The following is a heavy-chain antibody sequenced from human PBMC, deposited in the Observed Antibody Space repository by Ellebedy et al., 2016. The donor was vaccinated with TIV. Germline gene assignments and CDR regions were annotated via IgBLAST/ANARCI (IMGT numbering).Heavy chain of an antibody. CDR3: GRDPSGSYDSLDL. V-gene: IGHV3-23*01. Sequence: PGGSLRLSCAASGFSFSGYAMTWVRKAPGKGLAWVSTISGGGDKTYSADSVKGRFIISRDIATNSVSLQMMNLRVEDSALYFCGRDPSGSYDSLDLWGQGTLVSVSS. D-gene: IGHD1-26*01. J-gene: IGHJ5*02. CDR1: GFSFSGYA. CDR2: ISGGGDKT.